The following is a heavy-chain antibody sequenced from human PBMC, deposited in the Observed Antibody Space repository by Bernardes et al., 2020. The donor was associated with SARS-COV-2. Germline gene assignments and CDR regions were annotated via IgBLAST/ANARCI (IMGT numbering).Heavy chain of an antibody. CDR3: AKLFDIRGGTGLDP. CDR1: GFTFSDYT. V-gene: IGHV3-21*01. D-gene: IGHD3-9*01. CDR2: ITSSSYL. J-gene: IGHJ5*02. Sequence: GGSLRLSCAASGFTFSDYTINWVRQAPGKGLEWVSSITSSSYLSYADSVKGRFTVSRDNAKNSLYLQMNSLRAEDTAVYYCAKLFDIRGGTGLDPWRQGTLVTVSS.